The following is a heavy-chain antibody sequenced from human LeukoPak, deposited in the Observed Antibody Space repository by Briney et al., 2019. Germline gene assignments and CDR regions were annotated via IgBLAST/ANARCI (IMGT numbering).Heavy chain of an antibody. CDR2: IIPIFGTA. Sequence: ASVKVSCKASGGTFSSYAISWVRQAPGQGLEWMGGIIPIFGTANYAQKFQGRVTITADESASTAYMELSSLRSEDTAVYYCARDSRISCSSTSCPHAHWGQGALVTVSS. CDR1: GGTFSSYA. CDR3: ARDSRISCSSTSCPHAH. D-gene: IGHD2-2*01. V-gene: IGHV1-69*13. J-gene: IGHJ4*02.